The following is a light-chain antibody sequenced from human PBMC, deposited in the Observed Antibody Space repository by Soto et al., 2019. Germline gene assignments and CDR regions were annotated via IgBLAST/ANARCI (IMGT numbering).Light chain of an antibody. CDR2: DAA. J-gene: IGKJ1*01. V-gene: IGKV3-11*01. Sequence: EIVLTQSPATLSLSPGEGATLSCRASQHVWSYVAWYRQRPGQPPRLLIYDAARRATGIPARFSGSGSGTDFTLTISSLEPEDFAVYFCQQRARWPLWFCQGTKVEIK. CDR1: QHVWSY. CDR3: QQRARWPLW.